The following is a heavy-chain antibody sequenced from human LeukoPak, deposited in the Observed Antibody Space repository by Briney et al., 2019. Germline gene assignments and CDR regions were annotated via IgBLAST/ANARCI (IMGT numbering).Heavy chain of an antibody. Sequence: GGSPRLSCAASGFTFSSYAMHWVRQAPGKGLEWVAVISYDGSNKYYADSVKGRFTISRDNSKNTLYLQMNSLRAEDTAVYYCAREEDIVATDAFDIWGQGTMVTVSS. D-gene: IGHD5-12*01. CDR2: ISYDGSNK. CDR1: GFTFSSYA. J-gene: IGHJ3*02. V-gene: IGHV3-30-3*01. CDR3: AREEDIVATDAFDI.